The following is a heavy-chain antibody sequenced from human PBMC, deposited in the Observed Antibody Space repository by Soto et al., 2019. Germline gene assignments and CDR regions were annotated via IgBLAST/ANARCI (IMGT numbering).Heavy chain of an antibody. CDR2: IWYDGSNK. Sequence: QVQLVESGGGVVQPGRSLRLSCAASGFTFSTYGMHWVRQAPGKGLEWVAVIWYDGSNKYYADSVKGRFTISRDNSKNTLYLQMNSLRAEDTAVYYCAKDLAAAGNVGMDVWGQGTTVTVSS. V-gene: IGHV3-33*06. J-gene: IGHJ6*02. CDR1: GFTFSTYG. CDR3: AKDLAAAGNVGMDV. D-gene: IGHD6-13*01.